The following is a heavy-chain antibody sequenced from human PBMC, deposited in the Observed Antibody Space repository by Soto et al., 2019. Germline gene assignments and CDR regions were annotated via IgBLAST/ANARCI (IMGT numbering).Heavy chain of an antibody. D-gene: IGHD2-15*01. V-gene: IGHV4-59*08. CDR2: IYYSGST. CDR1: GGSISSYY. J-gene: IGHJ6*03. CDR3: AKGRYFSGGSCYSYYYYYMDV. Sequence: SETLSLTCTVSGGSISSYYWSWIRQPPGKGLEWIGYIYYSGSTNYNPSIKSRVTISVDTSKNQFSLKLSSVTAADTAVYYCAKGRYFSGGSCYSYYYYYMDVWGKGTTVTVSS.